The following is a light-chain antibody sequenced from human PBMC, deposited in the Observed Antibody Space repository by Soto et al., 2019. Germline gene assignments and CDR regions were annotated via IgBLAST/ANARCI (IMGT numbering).Light chain of an antibody. CDR2: AAS. Sequence: DIQMTQSPSSLSASVGDRVTITCRASQSISSYLNWYQQKPGKAPKLLIYAASSLQSGVPSRFSGNGSGTDFTLTISSLQPEDFAPYYCQQSYSTPRTFGQGTKVEIK. CDR1: QSISSY. J-gene: IGKJ1*01. CDR3: QQSYSTPRT. V-gene: IGKV1-39*01.